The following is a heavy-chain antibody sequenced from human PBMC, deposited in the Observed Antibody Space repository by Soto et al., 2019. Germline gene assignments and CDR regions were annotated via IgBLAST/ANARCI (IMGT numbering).Heavy chain of an antibody. D-gene: IGHD3-10*01. CDR1: GFTFSNYA. Sequence: EVQLLDSGGGLVQPGGSLRLSCAASGFTFSNYAMSWVRQAPGQGLDWVATISSSGSNTYYADSVKGRFSISRDNSKKMVYLEMKNLRAEDRAVYYCAKERLARGIDYWGQGTLVTVSS. CDR3: AKERLARGIDY. V-gene: IGHV3-23*01. J-gene: IGHJ4*02. CDR2: ISSSGSNT.